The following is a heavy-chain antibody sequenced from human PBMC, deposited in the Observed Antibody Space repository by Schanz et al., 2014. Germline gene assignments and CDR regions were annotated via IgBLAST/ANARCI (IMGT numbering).Heavy chain of an antibody. J-gene: IGHJ4*02. CDR1: GYTLTSFD. CDR3: ARLRDGPFGFDC. V-gene: IGHV1-8*01. CDR2: MNPSSGET. Sequence: VQLVQSGAAMKKPGASVRVSCKASGYTLTSFDINWVRQATGQGLEWMGWMNPSSGETGLAQKFQGRFTMTSNISRSTAYVELSSVTYEDTAVYYCARLRDGPFGFDCWGQGTLVTVSS. D-gene: IGHD2-21*01.